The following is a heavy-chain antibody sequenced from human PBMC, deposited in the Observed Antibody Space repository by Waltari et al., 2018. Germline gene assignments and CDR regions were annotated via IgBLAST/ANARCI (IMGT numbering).Heavy chain of an antibody. D-gene: IGHD3-3*01. J-gene: IGHJ5*02. V-gene: IGHV1-69*02. CDR1: GGTFSSYT. CDR3: ARAGDPYYDCWSGYPNFRFDP. Sequence: QVQLVQSGAEVKKPGSSVKVSCKASGGTFSSYTISWVRQAPGQGLEWMGRIIPILGIANYAQKLQGRVTSTADKSTVTAYMGLSSLRSEDTAVYYGARAGDPYYDCWSGYPNFRFDPWGQGTLVTVSS. CDR2: IIPILGIA.